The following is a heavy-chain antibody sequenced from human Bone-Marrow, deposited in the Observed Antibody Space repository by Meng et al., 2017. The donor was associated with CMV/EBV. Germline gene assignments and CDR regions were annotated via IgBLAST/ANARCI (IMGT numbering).Heavy chain of an antibody. J-gene: IGHJ4*02. CDR1: GFTFSSYA. CDR3: AKDSSWFGDQLDY. CDR2: IYSGGSST. Sequence: AASGFTFSSYAMSWVRQVPGKGLEWVSVIYSGGSSTYYADSVKGRFTISRDNSKNTLYLQMNSLRAEDTAVYYCAKDSSWFGDQLDYWGQGTLVTVSS. D-gene: IGHD3-10*01. V-gene: IGHV3-23*03.